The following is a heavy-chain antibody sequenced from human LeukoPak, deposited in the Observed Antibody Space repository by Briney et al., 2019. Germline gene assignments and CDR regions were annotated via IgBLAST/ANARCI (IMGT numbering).Heavy chain of an antibody. J-gene: IGHJ4*02. CDR1: GFTFSSYA. Sequence: GGSLRLSCAASGFTFSSYAMSWVRQAPGKGLEWVSAISGSGGSTYYADSVKGRFTISRDNSKNTLYLQMNSPRAEDTAVYYCAMNLAYSGSYRFFDYWGQGTLVTVSS. CDR3: AMNLAYSGSYRFFDY. CDR2: ISGSGGST. V-gene: IGHV3-23*01. D-gene: IGHD1-26*01.